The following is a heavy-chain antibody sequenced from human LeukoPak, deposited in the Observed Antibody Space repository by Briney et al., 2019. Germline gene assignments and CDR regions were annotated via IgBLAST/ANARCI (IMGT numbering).Heavy chain of an antibody. D-gene: IGHD3-9*01. CDR3: ARDYDWAFDF. CDR2: INHNGEAI. J-gene: IGHJ4*02. CDR1: GFPFSSHV. V-gene: IGHV3-48*02. Sequence: GGSLRLSCAASGFPFSSHVLSWVRQAPGKGLEWIAYINHNGEAIYYPDFVKGRLIISRDNAKNSLFLQMNDLRDEDTAAYYCARDYDWAFDFWGQGTRVTVSS.